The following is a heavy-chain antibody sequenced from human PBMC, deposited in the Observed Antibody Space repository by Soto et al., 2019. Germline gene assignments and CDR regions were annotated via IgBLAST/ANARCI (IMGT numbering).Heavy chain of an antibody. CDR3: AKDLDILTGYYTPRDFYYYYGMDV. CDR1: GFTFSSYA. Sequence: SLRLSCAASGFTFSSYAMSWVRQAPGKGLEWVSAISGSGGSTYYADSVKGRFTISRDNSKNTLYLQMNSLRAEDTAVYYCAKDLDILTGYYTPRDFYYYYGMDVWGQGTTVTVSS. J-gene: IGHJ6*02. D-gene: IGHD3-9*01. V-gene: IGHV3-23*01. CDR2: ISGSGGST.